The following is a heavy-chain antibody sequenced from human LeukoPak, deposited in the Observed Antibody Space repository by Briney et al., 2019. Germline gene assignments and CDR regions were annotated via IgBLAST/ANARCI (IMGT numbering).Heavy chain of an antibody. CDR2: IYPGDSDT. D-gene: IGHD4-17*01. CDR1: GYSFTSYR. J-gene: IGHJ6*02. CDR3: ARCDGDYYYYYGMDV. V-gene: IGHV5-51*01. Sequence: GESLQISCQGSGYSFTSYRIGWVRQMPGKGLEWMGIIYPGDSDTRYSPSFQGQVTISADKSISTAYLQWSSLKASDTAMYYCARCDGDYYYYYGMDVWGQGTTVTVSS.